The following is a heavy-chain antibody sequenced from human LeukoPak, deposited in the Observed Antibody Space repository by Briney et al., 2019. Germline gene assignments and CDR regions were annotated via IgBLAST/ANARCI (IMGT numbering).Heavy chain of an antibody. J-gene: IGHJ4*02. Sequence: WASVKVSCKASGYTFTSYAMNWVRQAPGQGLEWMGWINSNTGNPTYAQGFTGRFVFSLDTSVSTAYLQISSLKAEDTAVYYCARAVLPLRRWYSSGWYRDYFDYWGQGTLVTVSS. CDR2: INSNTGNP. CDR3: ARAVLPLRRWYSSGWYRDYFDY. V-gene: IGHV7-4-1*02. CDR1: GYTFTSYA. D-gene: IGHD6-19*01.